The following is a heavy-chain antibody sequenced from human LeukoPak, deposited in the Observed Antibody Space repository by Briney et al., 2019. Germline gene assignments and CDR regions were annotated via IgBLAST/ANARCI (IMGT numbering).Heavy chain of an antibody. D-gene: IGHD3-22*01. CDR3: ARSQKPIVVVITTADAFDI. Sequence: SETLSPTCTVSGGSISSGGYYWSWIRQHPGKGLEWIGYIYYSGSTNYNPSLKSRVTISVDTSKNQFFLKLSSVTAADTAVYYCARSQKPIVVVITTADAFDIWGQGTMVTVSS. CDR2: IYYSGST. V-gene: IGHV4-61*08. J-gene: IGHJ3*02. CDR1: GGSISSGGYY.